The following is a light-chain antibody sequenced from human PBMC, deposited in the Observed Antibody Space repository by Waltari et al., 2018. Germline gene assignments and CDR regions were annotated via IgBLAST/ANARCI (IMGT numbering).Light chain of an antibody. V-gene: IGKV3-20*01. J-gene: IGKJ1*01. CDR2: AAS. CDR1: QSASRA. CDR3: QHYVRLPVT. Sequence: DIVFTQSPATLSLSPGERATLSCRASQSASRALAWYQQKPGQAPILLIYAASSRATGIPDRFSGSGSGTDFSLTISRLEPEDFAVYYCQHYVRLPVTFGQGTKVEIK.